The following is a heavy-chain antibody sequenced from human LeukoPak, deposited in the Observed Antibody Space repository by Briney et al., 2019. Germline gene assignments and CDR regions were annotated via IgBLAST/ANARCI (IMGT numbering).Heavy chain of an antibody. J-gene: IGHJ4*02. Sequence: ASVKVSCKASGGTFSSYAISWARQAPGQGLEWMGGIIPIFGTANYALKFQGRVTITADESTSTAYMELSSLRSEDTAVYYCAREEGQSLGFWGQGTLVTVSS. CDR3: AREEGQSLGF. CDR2: IIPIFGTA. D-gene: IGHD3-16*01. CDR1: GGTFSSYA. V-gene: IGHV1-69*13.